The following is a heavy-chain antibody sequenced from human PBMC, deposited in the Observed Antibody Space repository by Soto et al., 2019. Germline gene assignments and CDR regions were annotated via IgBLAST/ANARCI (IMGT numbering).Heavy chain of an antibody. CDR3: ARHGYRGYDSVYYYYGMDV. Sequence: PGESLKISCKGSGSSFTSYWIGWVSQMPGKGLEWIGIIYPGDSDTRYSPSFQGQVTISDDKSISTAYLQWSSLKASDTTMYYFARHGYRGYDSVYYYYGMDVWGQGTTVTVSS. CDR2: IYPGDSDT. D-gene: IGHD5-12*01. J-gene: IGHJ6*02. CDR1: GSSFTSYW. V-gene: IGHV5-51*01.